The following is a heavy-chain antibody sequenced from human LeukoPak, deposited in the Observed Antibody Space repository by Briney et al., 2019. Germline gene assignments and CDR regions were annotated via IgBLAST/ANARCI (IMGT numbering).Heavy chain of an antibody. CDR1: GGSISSYY. Sequence: SETLSLTCTVSGGSISSYYWSWIRQPPGKGLEWIGYIYYSGSTNYNPSLKSRVTISVDTSKNQFSPKLSSVTAADTAVYYCAREPDYDFWSGPDYGADVWGQGTTVTVSS. J-gene: IGHJ6*02. CDR3: AREPDYDFWSGPDYGADV. CDR2: IYYSGST. D-gene: IGHD3-3*01. V-gene: IGHV4-59*01.